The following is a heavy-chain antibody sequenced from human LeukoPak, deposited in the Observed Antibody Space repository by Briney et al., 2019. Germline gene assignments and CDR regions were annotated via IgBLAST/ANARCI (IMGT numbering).Heavy chain of an antibody. J-gene: IGHJ1*01. V-gene: IGHV1-69*04. CDR3: ARDRAVSSGGWFTTEYFQH. CDR1: GGTFSSYT. CDR2: IIPILGIA. D-gene: IGHD6-19*01. Sequence: GASVKVSCKASGGTFSSYTISWVRQAPGQGLEWMGRIIPILGIANYAQKFQGRVTITADKSTSTAYMELSSLRSKDTAVYYCARDRAVSSGGWFTTEYFQHWGQGTLVTVSS.